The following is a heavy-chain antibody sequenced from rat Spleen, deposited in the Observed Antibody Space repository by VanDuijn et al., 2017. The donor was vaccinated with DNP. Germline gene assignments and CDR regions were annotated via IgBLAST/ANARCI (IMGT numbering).Heavy chain of an antibody. V-gene: IGHV4-2*01. J-gene: IGHJ4*01. CDR2: INKDSSTI. CDR1: GFNFNDYW. D-gene: IGHD1-1*01. CDR3: TKDLQWYAMDA. Sequence: EVKLVESGGGLVQPGRSLKLSCAASGFNFNDYWMGWVRQAPGKGLEWIGEINKDSSTINYTPSLKDKFTISRDNAQNTLYLQMSKLGSEDTATYYCTKDLQWYAMDAWGQGTSVTVSS.